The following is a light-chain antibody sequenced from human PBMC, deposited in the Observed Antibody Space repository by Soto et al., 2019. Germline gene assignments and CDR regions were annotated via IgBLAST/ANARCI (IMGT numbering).Light chain of an antibody. CDR1: ESFHSNY. Sequence: EIVLTQSPDTLSLSPGERATLSCRASESFHSNYLAWYQQTPGQAPRLLFYGASTRATAVPDRFSGSGSGTDFTLTIRRLEPEDSGVYYCQQYGSSPGFTFGGGTKVEIK. CDR3: QQYGSSPGFT. CDR2: GAS. J-gene: IGKJ4*01. V-gene: IGKV3-20*01.